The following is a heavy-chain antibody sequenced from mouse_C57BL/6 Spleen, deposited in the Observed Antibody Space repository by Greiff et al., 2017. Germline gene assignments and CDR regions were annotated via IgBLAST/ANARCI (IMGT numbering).Heavy chain of an antibody. D-gene: IGHD1-1*01. V-gene: IGHV14-3*01. CDR3: ARNYYGSSYVSYYYAMDY. CDR2: IDPANGNT. Sequence: EVQLQQSVAELVRPGASVKLSCTASGFNIKNTYMHWVKQRPEQGLEWIGRIDPANGNTTYAPKFQGKATITADTSSNTAYLQLSSLTSEDTAIYYCARNYYGSSYVSYYYAMDYWGQGTSVTVSS. J-gene: IGHJ4*01. CDR1: GFNIKNTY.